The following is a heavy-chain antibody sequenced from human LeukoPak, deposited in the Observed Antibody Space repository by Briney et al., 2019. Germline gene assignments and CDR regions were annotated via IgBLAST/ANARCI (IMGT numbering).Heavy chain of an antibody. J-gene: IGHJ6*02. CDR1: GYTFTSYD. D-gene: IGHD2-2*01. CDR2: MNPNSGNT. Sequence: ASVKVSCKASGYTFTSYDINWVRQATGQGLEWMGWMNPNSGNTGYAQKFQGRVTMTRNTSISTAYMELSSLRSEDTAVYYCARGPILYCSSTSCYSGRYYYYYYGMDVWGQGTTVTVSS. CDR3: ARGPILYCSSTSCYSGRYYYYYYGMDV. V-gene: IGHV1-8*01.